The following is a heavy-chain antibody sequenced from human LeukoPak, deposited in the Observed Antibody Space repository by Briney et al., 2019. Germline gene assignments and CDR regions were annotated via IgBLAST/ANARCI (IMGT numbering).Heavy chain of an antibody. D-gene: IGHD2-15*01. CDR3: ARSHCSGGSCYFDY. Sequence: PGGSLRLSCAASGFTFSDYYMSWIRQAPGKGLEWVSYISSSGSNIYYADSVKGRFTISRDNAKNSLYLQMNSLRAEDTAVYYCARSHCSGGSCYFDYWGQGTLVTVSS. CDR2: ISSSGSNI. V-gene: IGHV3-11*01. CDR1: GFTFSDYY. J-gene: IGHJ4*02.